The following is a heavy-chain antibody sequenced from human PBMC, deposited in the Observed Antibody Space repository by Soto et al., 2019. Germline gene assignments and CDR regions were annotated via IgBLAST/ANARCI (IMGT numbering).Heavy chain of an antibody. CDR3: ARLIGSSWYYFDY. V-gene: IGHV5-10-1*03. CDR1: GHALSSYW. CDR2: IDLRDSYT. J-gene: IGHJ4*02. D-gene: IGHD6-13*01. Sequence: DVQLVQSGAEVKKPGESLRISCKGSGHALSSYWISWVRQMPGKGLEWMGRIDLRDSYTNYSPSFQGHVTISGDKSTSTAYLQWDRLRASDTAMYYCARLIGSSWYYFDYWGQGTLLTVSS.